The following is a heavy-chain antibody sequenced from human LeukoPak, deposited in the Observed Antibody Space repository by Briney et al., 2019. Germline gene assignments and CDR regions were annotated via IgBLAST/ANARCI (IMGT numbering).Heavy chain of an antibody. D-gene: IGHD6-19*01. CDR2: ISYDGSNK. J-gene: IGHJ4*02. CDR3: ARGGYSSGWYRV. Sequence: GGSLRLSCAASGFTFSSYAMHWVRQAPGKGLEWVAVISYDGSNKYYADSVKGRFTISRDNSKNTLYLQMNSLRAEDTAVYYCARGGYSSGWYRVWGQGTLVTVSS. CDR1: GFTFSSYA. V-gene: IGHV3-30*01.